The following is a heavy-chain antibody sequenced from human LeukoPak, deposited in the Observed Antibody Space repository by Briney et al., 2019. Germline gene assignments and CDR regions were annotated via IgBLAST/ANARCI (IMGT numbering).Heavy chain of an antibody. Sequence: SETLSLTCTVSGGSINSDYYYWSWIRQHPGRGLEWLGYIYHSGATYYNPSLKSRVTISVDTSKDQFSLKLSSVTAADTAVYYCARPRGGATSWFDPWGQGTLVTVSS. D-gene: IGHD1-26*01. CDR3: ARPRGGATSWFDP. V-gene: IGHV4-30-4*08. J-gene: IGHJ5*02. CDR2: IYHSGAT. CDR1: GGSINSDYYY.